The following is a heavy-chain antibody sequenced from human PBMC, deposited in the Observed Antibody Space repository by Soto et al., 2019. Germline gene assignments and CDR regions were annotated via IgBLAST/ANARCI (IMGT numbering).Heavy chain of an antibody. CDR3: AREKFMVRGALDY. CDR2: ISSSSYI. Sequence: GGSLRLSCAASGFTFSSYSMNWVRQAPGKGLEWVSSISSSSYIYYADSVKGRFTISRDNAKNSLYLQMNSLRAEDTAVYYCAREKFMVRGALDYWGRGTLVTVSS. CDR1: GFTFSSYS. V-gene: IGHV3-21*01. D-gene: IGHD3-10*01. J-gene: IGHJ4*02.